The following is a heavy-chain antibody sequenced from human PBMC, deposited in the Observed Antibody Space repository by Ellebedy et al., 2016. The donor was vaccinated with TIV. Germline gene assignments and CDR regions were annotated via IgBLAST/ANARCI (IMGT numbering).Heavy chain of an antibody. J-gene: IGHJ4*02. CDR3: ARLGENYPFDY. Sequence: GESLKIPCQGSGYIFATYWNSLARQMPGKGLEWMGKFAPSDSSTKYSPSFQGHVILSVDKSIDTAYLQWNSLKASDTGLYYCARLGENYPFDYWGQGTLVTVSS. D-gene: IGHD1-7*01. CDR1: GYIFATYW. CDR2: FAPSDSST. V-gene: IGHV5-10-1*01.